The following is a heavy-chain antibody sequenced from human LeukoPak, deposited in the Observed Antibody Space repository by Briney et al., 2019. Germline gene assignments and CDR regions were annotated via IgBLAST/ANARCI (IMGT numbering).Heavy chain of an antibody. Sequence: GAPVKVSCKASGYTFTGDFIHWVRQAPGQGLEWMGWINSDSGGTNYARKFQGRVTMTRDTSISTAYMELSSLRSDDTAVFYCARGNIATRRGENWFDPWGQGTLVTVSS. D-gene: IGHD6-6*01. J-gene: IGHJ5*02. CDR1: GYTFTGDF. CDR2: INSDSGGT. CDR3: ARGNIATRRGENWFDP. V-gene: IGHV1-2*02.